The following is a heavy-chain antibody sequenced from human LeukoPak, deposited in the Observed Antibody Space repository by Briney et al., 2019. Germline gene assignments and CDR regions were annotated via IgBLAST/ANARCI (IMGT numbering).Heavy chain of an antibody. Sequence: ASVKVSCKGSGYDFSTFGITWVRQAPGQGLEWMGWISVYNGKATYAQNFQGRVSMTTDLPPTTAYMELRTLRSDDTAVYYCARVGHSWYGYFDVWGQGIVLTVSS. CDR1: GYDFSTFG. V-gene: IGHV1-18*01. J-gene: IGHJ4*02. CDR3: ARVGHSWYGYFDV. D-gene: IGHD6-13*01. CDR2: ISVYNGKA.